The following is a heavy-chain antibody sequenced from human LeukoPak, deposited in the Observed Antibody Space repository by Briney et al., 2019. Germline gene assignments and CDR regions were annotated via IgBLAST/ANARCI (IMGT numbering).Heavy chain of an antibody. D-gene: IGHD4-17*01. CDR3: ARGAYASLDY. CDR1: GFTVSSNY. V-gene: IGHV3-66*01. Sequence: GGSLRLSCAASGFTVSSNYMSWVRQAPGKGLQSFSVIYSGSSTYYADSVKGRFTISRDNSKNTLYLQMNSLGAEDTAVYYCARGAYASLDYWGQGTLVTVSS. CDR2: IYSGSST. J-gene: IGHJ4*02.